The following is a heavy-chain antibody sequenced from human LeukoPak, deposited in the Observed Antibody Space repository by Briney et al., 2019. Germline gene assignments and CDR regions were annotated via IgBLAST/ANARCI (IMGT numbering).Heavy chain of an antibody. J-gene: IGHJ4*02. D-gene: IGHD1-26*01. CDR2: IYYSGST. CDR3: AKGRTGATADDYFDY. Sequence: SETLSLTCTVSGGSISSYYWSWIRQPPGKGLEWIGYIYYSGSTNYNPSLKSRVTISVDTSKNQFSLRLSSVTAEDTDLYYCAKGRTGATADDYFDYWGQGTLVTVSS. V-gene: IGHV4-59*01. CDR1: GGSISSYY.